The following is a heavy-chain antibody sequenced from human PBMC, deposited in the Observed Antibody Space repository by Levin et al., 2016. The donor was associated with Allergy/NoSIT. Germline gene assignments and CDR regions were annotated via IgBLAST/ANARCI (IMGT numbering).Heavy chain of an antibody. CDR1: GFTFDDYA. CDR2: ISGDGGST. J-gene: IGHJ4*02. Sequence: GGSLRLSCAASGFTFDDYAMHWVRQAPGKGLEWVSLISGDGGSTYYADSVKGRFTISRDNSKNSLYLQMNSLRTEDTALYYCASADSIELFDYWGQGTLVTVSS. V-gene: IGHV3-43*02. CDR3: ASADSIELFDY. D-gene: IGHD1-1*01.